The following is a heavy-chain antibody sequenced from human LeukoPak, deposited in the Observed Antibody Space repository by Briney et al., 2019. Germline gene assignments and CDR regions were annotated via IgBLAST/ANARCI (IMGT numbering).Heavy chain of an antibody. V-gene: IGHV3-30*04. D-gene: IGHD1-1*01. Sequence: GGSLRLSCAASAFTFSSYAMHWVRQAPGKGLEWVAVISYDGSIEYYADSVKGRITISRDNSKKTLYLQVNSLRAEDKAVYYCATGTPMYYFDYRGQGTLVTVSS. CDR1: AFTFSSYA. CDR3: ATGTPMYYFDY. CDR2: ISYDGSIE. J-gene: IGHJ4*02.